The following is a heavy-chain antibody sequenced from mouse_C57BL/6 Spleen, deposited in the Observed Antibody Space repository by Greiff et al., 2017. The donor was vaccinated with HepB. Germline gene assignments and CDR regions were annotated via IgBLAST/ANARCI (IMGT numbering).Heavy chain of an antibody. Sequence: QVQLQQPGAELVKPGASVKVSCKASGHTFTSYWMHWVKQRPGQGLEWIGRIHPSDSDTNYNQKFKGKATLTVDKSSSTAYMQLSSLTSEDSAVYYCAMKAPADPGGPQYYYGSSYGYFDVWGTGTTVTVSS. CDR1: GHTFTSYW. CDR2: IHPSDSDT. D-gene: IGHD1-1*01. CDR3: AMKAPADPGGPQYYYGSSYGYFDV. J-gene: IGHJ1*03. V-gene: IGHV1-74*01.